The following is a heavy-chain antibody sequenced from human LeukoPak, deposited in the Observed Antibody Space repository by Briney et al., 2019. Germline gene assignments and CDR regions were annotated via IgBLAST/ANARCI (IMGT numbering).Heavy chain of an antibody. CDR1: GFTFSSYS. V-gene: IGHV3-21*01. D-gene: IGHD4-17*01. CDR3: SRDRIGDYYFDY. CDR2: ISSSSSYI. Sequence: GGSLRLSCAASGFTFSSYSMKWVRQAPGKGLEWVSSISSSSSYIYYADSVKGRFTISRDNAKNSLYLQMNSLRAEDPAVYYCSRDRIGDYYFDYWGQGTLVTVSS. J-gene: IGHJ4*02.